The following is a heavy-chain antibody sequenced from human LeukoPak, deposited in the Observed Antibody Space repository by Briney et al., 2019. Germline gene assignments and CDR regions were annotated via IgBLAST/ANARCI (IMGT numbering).Heavy chain of an antibody. CDR3: AKDRRSSSWVDAFDI. D-gene: IGHD6-13*01. V-gene: IGHV3-30*02. J-gene: IGHJ3*02. Sequence: PGGSLRLSCAASGFTFSSYGMHWVRQAPGKGLEWVAFIRYDGSNKYYADSVKGRFTISRDNSKNTLYLQMNSLRAEDTAVYYCAKDRRSSSWVDAFDIWGQGTMVTVSS. CDR2: IRYDGSNK. CDR1: GFTFSSYG.